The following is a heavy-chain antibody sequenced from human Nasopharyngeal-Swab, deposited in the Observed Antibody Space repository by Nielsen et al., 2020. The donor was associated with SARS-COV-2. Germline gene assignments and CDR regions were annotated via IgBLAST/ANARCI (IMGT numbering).Heavy chain of an antibody. CDR3: ARAPGFSIFGVVITSDAFDI. V-gene: IGHV4-59*01. CDR2: IYYSGST. Sequence: SETLSLTCTVSGGSISSYYWSWIRQPPGKGLEWIGYIYYSGSTNYNPSLKSRVTISVDTSKNQFSLKLSSVTAADTAVYYCARAPGFSIFGVVITSDAFDIWGQGTMVTVSS. D-gene: IGHD3-3*01. J-gene: IGHJ3*02. CDR1: GGSISSYY.